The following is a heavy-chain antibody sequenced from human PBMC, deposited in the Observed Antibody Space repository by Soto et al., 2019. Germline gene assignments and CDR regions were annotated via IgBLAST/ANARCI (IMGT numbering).Heavy chain of an antibody. J-gene: IGHJ4*02. Sequence: QITLNESGPTPVKPRQTLTLTCTFSGFSLTTSGVGVGWIRQSPGKAPEWLALIYWDDDKRYSPSLKSRLTITKDTSKNQVVVTIADLDPADTATYYCAHRVLRTVFGLVTTTAVYFDFWGQGTPVAVSS. CDR2: IYWDDDK. D-gene: IGHD3-3*01. V-gene: IGHV2-5*02. CDR3: AHRVLRTVFGLVTTTAVYFDF. CDR1: GFSLTTSGVG.